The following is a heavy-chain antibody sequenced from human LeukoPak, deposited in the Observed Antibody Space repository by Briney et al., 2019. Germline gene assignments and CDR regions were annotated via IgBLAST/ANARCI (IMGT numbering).Heavy chain of an antibody. CDR1: GFTFGDYA. D-gene: IGHD3-3*01. CDR3: TRDGNVLRFLEWDFAPSYYYYMDV. V-gene: IGHV3-49*04. Sequence: GGSLRLSCTASGFTFGDYAMSWVRQAPGKGLEWVGFIRSKAYGGTTEYAASVKGRFTISRDDSKSIAYLQMNSLKTEDTAVYYCTRDGNVLRFLEWDFAPSYYYYMDVWGKGTTVTVSS. CDR2: IRSKAYGGTT. J-gene: IGHJ6*03.